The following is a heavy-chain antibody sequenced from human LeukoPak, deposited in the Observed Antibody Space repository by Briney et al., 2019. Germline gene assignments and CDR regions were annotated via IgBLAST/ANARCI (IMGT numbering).Heavy chain of an antibody. J-gene: IGHJ4*02. CDR3: ASLAVAGPFDFDY. V-gene: IGHV3-48*03. CDR1: GFTFSNYE. CDR2: IRSSGSAI. Sequence: GGSLRLSCAASGFTFSNYEMSWVRQAPGKGLEWVSTIRSSGSAIYYADSVKGRFTISRDNAKNSLYLQMNSLRAEDTAVYYCASLAVAGPFDFDYWGQGTLVTVSS. D-gene: IGHD6-19*01.